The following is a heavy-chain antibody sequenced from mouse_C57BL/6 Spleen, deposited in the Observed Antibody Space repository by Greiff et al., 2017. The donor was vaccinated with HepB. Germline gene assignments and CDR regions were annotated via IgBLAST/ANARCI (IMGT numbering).Heavy chain of an antibody. V-gene: IGHV1-53*01. D-gene: IGHD2-3*01. CDR3: ARSPDGYYEGVYAMDY. J-gene: IGHJ4*01. CDR1: GYTFTSYW. Sequence: QVQLQQPGTELVKPGASVKLSCKASGYTFTSYWMHWVKQRPGQGLEWIGNINPSNGGTNYNEKFKSKATLTVDKSSSTAYMQLSSLTSEDSAVYYCARSPDGYYEGVYAMDYWGQGTSVTVSS. CDR2: INPSNGGT.